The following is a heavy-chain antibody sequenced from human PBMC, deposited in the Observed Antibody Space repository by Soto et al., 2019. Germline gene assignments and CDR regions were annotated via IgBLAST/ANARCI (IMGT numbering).Heavy chain of an antibody. CDR1: GGSISSGGYY. Sequence: QVQLQESGPGLVKPSQTLSLTCTVSGGSISSGGYYLGWIRQHPGKGLEWIGYSDYSGSPYYNPSLKRRVTISVDTSKNQFSLKLSSVTAADTAVYYCAGIYSGSPGGTLRYWGQGTLVTVSS. J-gene: IGHJ4*02. D-gene: IGHD1-26*01. V-gene: IGHV4-31*03. CDR2: SDYSGSP. CDR3: AGIYSGSPGGTLRY.